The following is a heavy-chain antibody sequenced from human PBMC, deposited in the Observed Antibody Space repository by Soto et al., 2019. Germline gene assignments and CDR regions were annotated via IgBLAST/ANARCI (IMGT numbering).Heavy chain of an antibody. CDR1: GFTFSSFV. J-gene: IGHJ2*01. CDR2: ISYDGSNK. CDR3: ARPLWRDDYNWGYFDL. Sequence: GGSRRLSCAASGFTFSSFVLHWVRQAPGKGLEWVAVISYDGSNKYYADSVKGRFTISRDNSKNTLYLQMNSLRAEDTAVYYCARPLWRDDYNWGYFDLWGRGTLVTASS. V-gene: IGHV3-30-3*01. D-gene: IGHD4-4*01.